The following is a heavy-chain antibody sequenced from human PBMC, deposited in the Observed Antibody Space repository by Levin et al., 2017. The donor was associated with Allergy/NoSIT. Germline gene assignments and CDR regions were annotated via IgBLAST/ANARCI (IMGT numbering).Heavy chain of an antibody. Sequence: RGESLKISCKASGYNFNSFGISWVRQAPGQGLEWMGWISAYTGNTNYAQRFQDRVTMTTVTSTSTAYMELRSLRSDDTAVYFCARGSGFDRAFDIWGQGTMVTVSS. D-gene: IGHD5-12*01. CDR1: GYNFNSFG. V-gene: IGHV1-18*01. CDR2: ISAYTGNT. CDR3: ARGSGFDRAFDI. J-gene: IGHJ3*02.